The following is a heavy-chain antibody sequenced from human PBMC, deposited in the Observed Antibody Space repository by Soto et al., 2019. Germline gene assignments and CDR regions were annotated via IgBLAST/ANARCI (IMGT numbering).Heavy chain of an antibody. Sequence: GASVKVSCKASVYTFTSYDINWVRQATGQGLEWMGWMNPNSGNTGYAQKFQGRVTMTRNTSIGTAYMELSSLRSEDAAVDYFARTLYGDNVDSWGQGTLVTVSS. V-gene: IGHV1-8*01. CDR1: VYTFTSYD. J-gene: IGHJ4*02. D-gene: IGHD4-17*01. CDR3: ARTLYGDNVDS. CDR2: MNPNSGNT.